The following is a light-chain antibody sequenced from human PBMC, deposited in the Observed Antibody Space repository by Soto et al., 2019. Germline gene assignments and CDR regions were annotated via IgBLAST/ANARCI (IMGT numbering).Light chain of an antibody. CDR1: HSIDDW. CDR2: KAS. J-gene: IGKJ4*01. Sequence: DIQMTQSPSTLSASVGDRFTITCRASHSIDDWLAWYQQKPGKAPKLLIYKASTLESGVPARFSSRTSGREFTLTISSLQPDDFATYYCQQHSDYPLTFGGGTKVDIK. V-gene: IGKV1-5*03. CDR3: QQHSDYPLT.